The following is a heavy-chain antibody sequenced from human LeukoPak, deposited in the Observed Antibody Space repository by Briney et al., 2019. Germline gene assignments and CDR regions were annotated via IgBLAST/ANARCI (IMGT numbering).Heavy chain of an antibody. CDR3: AKRHITMVRGVISWFDP. J-gene: IGHJ5*02. CDR2: ISGSGGST. D-gene: IGHD3-10*01. CDR1: GFTFSSYA. Sequence: GGSLRLSCAASGFTFSSYAMSWVRQAPGKGLEWVSAISGSGGSTYYADSVKGRFTISRDNSKNTLYLQMNSLRAEDTAVYYCAKRHITMVRGVISWFDPWGQGTLVTVSS. V-gene: IGHV3-23*01.